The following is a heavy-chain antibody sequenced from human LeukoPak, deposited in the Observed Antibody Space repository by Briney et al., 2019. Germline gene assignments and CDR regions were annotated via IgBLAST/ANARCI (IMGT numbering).Heavy chain of an antibody. CDR3: ARDAPFMVRDAFDI. Sequence: GGFLRLSCAASGFTFSSYWMSWVRQAPGKGLEWVANIKQDGSEKYYVDSVKGRFTISRDNARNSLYLQMNSLRAEDTAVYYCARDAPFMVRDAFDIWGQGTMVTVSS. CDR1: GFTFSSYW. J-gene: IGHJ3*02. D-gene: IGHD3-10*01. V-gene: IGHV3-7*01. CDR2: IKQDGSEK.